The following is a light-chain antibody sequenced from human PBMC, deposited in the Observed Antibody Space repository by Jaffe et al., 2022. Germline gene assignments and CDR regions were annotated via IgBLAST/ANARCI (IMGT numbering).Light chain of an antibody. Sequence: SYVLIQPPSVSVASGQTATITCGGDNIGTKSVHWYQQRPGQAPVLVVYKNRDRPSGIPERFSGSNSGNTATLTISRVEDGDEADYYCQLWDRSTDHRVFGGGTKLTVL. V-gene: IGLV3-21*02. CDR1: NIGTKS. J-gene: IGLJ3*02. CDR2: KNR. CDR3: QLWDRSTDHRV.